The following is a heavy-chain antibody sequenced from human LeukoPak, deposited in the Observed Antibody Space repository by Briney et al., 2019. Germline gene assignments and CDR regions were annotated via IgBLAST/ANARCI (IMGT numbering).Heavy chain of an antibody. CDR3: ARRHSTWVTAARMWGYNWFDP. CDR1: GYSFTTYW. Sequence: KRGESLKISCKGSGYSFTTYWIGWVRQMPGKGLEWMGFIYPGDSDTKYSPSFQGQVTISVDKSISTAYLQWSSLKASDTAMYYCARRHSTWVTAARMWGYNWFDPWGQGTLVTVSS. D-gene: IGHD6-6*01. V-gene: IGHV5-51*01. J-gene: IGHJ5*02. CDR2: IYPGDSDT.